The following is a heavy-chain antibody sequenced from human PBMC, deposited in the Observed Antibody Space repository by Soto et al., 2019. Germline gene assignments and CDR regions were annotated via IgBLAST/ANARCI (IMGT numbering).Heavy chain of an antibody. CDR2: IQYNGYS. CDR1: GGSITNYY. Sequence: QVQLQESGPGLVKPSETLSLTCTVSGGSITNYYCSWFRQPPGKGLEWIGYIQYNGYSAYNLSPKRRVPMSMDTSKTQFSLMLESVTATDTAVYYCARHGFGSLHGLVDVWGQGTTVIVSS. V-gene: IGHV4-59*08. J-gene: IGHJ6*02. D-gene: IGHD3-10*01. CDR3: ARHGFGSLHGLVDV.